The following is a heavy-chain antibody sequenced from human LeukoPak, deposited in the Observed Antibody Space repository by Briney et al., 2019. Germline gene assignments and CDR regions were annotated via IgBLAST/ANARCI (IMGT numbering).Heavy chain of an antibody. Sequence: ASVKVSCKASGGTFSSYAVSWVRQAPGQGLEWMGGIIPIFGTANYAQKFQGRVTITADESTSTAYMELSSLRSEDTAVYYCARSVGSGYYYGLDYWGQGTLVTVSS. V-gene: IGHV1-69*13. D-gene: IGHD3-22*01. J-gene: IGHJ4*02. CDR3: ARSVGSGYYYGLDY. CDR2: IIPIFGTA. CDR1: GGTFSSYA.